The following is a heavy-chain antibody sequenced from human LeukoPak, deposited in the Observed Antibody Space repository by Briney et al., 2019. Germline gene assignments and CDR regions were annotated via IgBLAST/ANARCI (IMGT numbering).Heavy chain of an antibody. D-gene: IGHD4-17*01. J-gene: IGHJ6*03. CDR1: GGSISYHY. CDR3: AREKGYDDYVGGDYYYYYMDV. Sequence: SETLSLTCTVSGGSISYHYWSWIRQSPGKGLEWIGSIYYSGSSNYNPSLKSRVTISVDTSKNQFSLKLTSVTAADTAVYYCAREKGYDDYVGGDYYYYYMDVWGKGTTVTISS. V-gene: IGHV4-59*11. CDR2: IYYSGSS.